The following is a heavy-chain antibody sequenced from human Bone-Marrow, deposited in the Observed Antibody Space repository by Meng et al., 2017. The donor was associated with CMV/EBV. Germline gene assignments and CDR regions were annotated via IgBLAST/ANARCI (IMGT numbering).Heavy chain of an antibody. D-gene: IGHD3-3*01. V-gene: IGHV2-5*01. CDR2: IYWNDDK. CDR1: GFSHSTSGVG. Sequence: SGPTLVKPTQPLTLTCTFSGFSHSTSGVGVGWVRQPPGKALEWLALIYWNDDKRYSPSLKSRLTITKDTSKNQVVLTMTNMDPVDTATYYCAHRLLNYDFLSGYYMAYYYYYGMDVWGQGTTVTVSS. CDR3: AHRLLNYDFLSGYYMAYYYYYGMDV. J-gene: IGHJ6*02.